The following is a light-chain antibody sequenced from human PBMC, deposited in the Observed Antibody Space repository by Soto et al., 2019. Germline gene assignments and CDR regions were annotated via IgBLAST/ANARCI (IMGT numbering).Light chain of an antibody. CDR3: SSYTNSGV. CDR1: SRAFSDHNP. CDR2: EVS. Sequence: QSVLTQPASVSGSPGQSITISCTGTSRAFSDHNPVPWYQHHPGKAPTLLIYEVSNRPSGVSNRFSGSKSGNTASLTISGLQAEDEADYYCSSYTNSGVFGTGTKVTVL. V-gene: IGLV2-14*01. J-gene: IGLJ1*01.